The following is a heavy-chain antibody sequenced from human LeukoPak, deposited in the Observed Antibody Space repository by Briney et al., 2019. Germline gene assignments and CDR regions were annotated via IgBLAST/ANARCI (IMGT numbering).Heavy chain of an antibody. CDR2: VYYSGST. V-gene: IGHV4-39*01. Sequence: PSETLSLTCTVSGGSISSTSHYWGWIRQPPGKGLEWIGSVYYSGSTYYNPSLKSRVTISVDTSKNQFSLRLSSVTATDMAVYSCARLGYSVSWTDCWGQGILVTVSS. D-gene: IGHD6-13*01. CDR3: ARLGYSVSWTDC. J-gene: IGHJ4*02. CDR1: GGSISSTSHY.